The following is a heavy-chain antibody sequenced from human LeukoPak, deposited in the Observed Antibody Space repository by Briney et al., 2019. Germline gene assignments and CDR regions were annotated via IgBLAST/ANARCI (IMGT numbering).Heavy chain of an antibody. Sequence: SETLSLTCTVSGYSISSGYYWGWIRQPPGKGLEWIGSIYHSGSTYYNPSLKSRVTISVDTSKNQFSLKLSSVTAADTAVYYCARDLITDTAMVPFDYWGQGTLVTVSS. V-gene: IGHV4-38-2*02. J-gene: IGHJ4*02. D-gene: IGHD5-18*01. CDR3: ARDLITDTAMVPFDY. CDR2: IYHSGST. CDR1: GYSISSGYY.